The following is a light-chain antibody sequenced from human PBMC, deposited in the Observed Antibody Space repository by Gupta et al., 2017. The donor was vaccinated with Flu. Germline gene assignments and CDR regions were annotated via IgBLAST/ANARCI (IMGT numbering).Light chain of an antibody. Sequence: QAVLPHPSSLSASPGASASLTCTLRSGINVGTYRIYWYQQKPGSPPQYLLSYKSDSDKEQGSGVPSRFSGSKDASANAGILLISGLQSEDEADYYCMIWHSSAWVFGGGTKLTVL. J-gene: IGLJ3*02. CDR1: SGINVGTYR. CDR3: MIWHSSAWV. V-gene: IGLV5-45*03. CDR2: YKSDSDK.